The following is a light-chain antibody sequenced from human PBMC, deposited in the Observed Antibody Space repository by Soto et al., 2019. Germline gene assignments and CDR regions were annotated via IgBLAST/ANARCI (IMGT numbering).Light chain of an antibody. Sequence: QSALTQPPSSYGSPGQSVTISCTGTSSDVGAYNFVSWYQQHPGEAPTDMIYEVSKRPSGVPDRFSGSKSGNTASLTVSGLQAEDEADYYCSSYADGDNVLFVGGTKLTVL. J-gene: IGLJ2*01. V-gene: IGLV2-8*01. CDR1: SSDVGAYNF. CDR2: EVS. CDR3: SSYADGDNVL.